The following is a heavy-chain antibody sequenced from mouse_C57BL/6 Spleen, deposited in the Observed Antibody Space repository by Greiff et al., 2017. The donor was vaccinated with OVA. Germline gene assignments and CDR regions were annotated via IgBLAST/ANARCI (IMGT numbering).Heavy chain of an antibody. D-gene: IGHD1-1*01. CDR1: GFTFSDYY. CDR3: ARPTVVGYFDV. J-gene: IGHJ1*03. V-gene: IGHV5-12*01. CDR2: ISNGGGST. Sequence: EVKVVESGGGLVQPGGSLKLSCAASGFTFSDYYMYWVRQTPEKRLEWVAYISNGGGSTYYPDTVKGRFTISRDNAKNTLYLQMSRLKSEDTAMYYCARPTVVGYFDVWGTGTTVTVSS.